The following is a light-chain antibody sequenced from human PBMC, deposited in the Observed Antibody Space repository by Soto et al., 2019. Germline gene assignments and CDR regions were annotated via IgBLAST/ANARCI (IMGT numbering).Light chain of an antibody. J-gene: IGKJ2*01. CDR1: QSISTW. V-gene: IGKV1-5*03. CDR3: QHYNNCPYT. Sequence: DIQMTQSPSTLSASVGDRVTITCRASQSISTWLAWYQQKPGKAPKLLIYKASNLESGVPPRFRGSGSGTEFTLTISSLQPDDFATYFCQHYNNCPYTFGLGTKLE. CDR2: KAS.